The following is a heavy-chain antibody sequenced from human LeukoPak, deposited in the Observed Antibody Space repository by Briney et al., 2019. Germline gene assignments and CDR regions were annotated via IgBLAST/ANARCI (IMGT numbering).Heavy chain of an antibody. CDR2: ISSSSSYI. CDR1: GFTFSSYS. J-gene: IGHJ4*02. CDR3: ARDRGIGSSSWYPLDY. Sequence: GGSLRLSCAASGFTFSSYSMNWVRQAPGKGLEWVSSISSSSSYIYYADSVKGRFTISRDNAKNSLYLQMNSLRAEDTPVYYCARDRGIGSSSWYPLDYWGQGTLVTVSS. V-gene: IGHV3-21*01. D-gene: IGHD6-13*01.